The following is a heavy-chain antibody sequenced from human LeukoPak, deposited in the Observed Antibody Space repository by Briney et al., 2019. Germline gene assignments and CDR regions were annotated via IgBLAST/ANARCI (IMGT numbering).Heavy chain of an antibody. Sequence: GGSLRLSCATSGFTFSSYAMTWVRQAPGKGLEWVSTISGDGSATYCADSVKGRFTISRDNSQNTGYLQMNSLRADDTGVYYCARAGGGWRFDYWGQGTLVTVSS. CDR1: GFTFSSYA. V-gene: IGHV3-23*01. CDR3: ARAGGGWRFDY. J-gene: IGHJ4*02. CDR2: ISGDGSAT. D-gene: IGHD6-19*01.